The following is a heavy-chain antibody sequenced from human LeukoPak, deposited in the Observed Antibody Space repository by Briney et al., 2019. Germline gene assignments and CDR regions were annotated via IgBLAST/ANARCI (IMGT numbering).Heavy chain of an antibody. D-gene: IGHD6-19*01. V-gene: IGHV3-23*01. CDR1: GFTFSSYA. CDR3: AKSTGLVKFLYFDY. CDR2: ISGSGGST. J-gene: IGHJ4*02. Sequence: GGSLRLSCAASGFTFSSYAMSWVRQAPGKGLEWVSAISGSGGSTYYADSVKGRFAISRDNSRNTLYLQMNSLRAEDTAVYYCAKSTGLVKFLYFDYWGQGTLVTVSS.